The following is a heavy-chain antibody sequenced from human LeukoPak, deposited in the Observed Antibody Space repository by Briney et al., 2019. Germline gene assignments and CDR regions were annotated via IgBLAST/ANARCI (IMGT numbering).Heavy chain of an antibody. D-gene: IGHD6-19*01. V-gene: IGHV4-39*07. CDR3: ARRGSGWYGDNSEEYYFDY. CDR2: IHHSGIT. J-gene: IGHJ4*02. CDR1: GGSISSSSYY. Sequence: SETLSLTCTVSGGSISSSSYYWGWIRQPPGKGLEWIGEIHHSGITNYNPSLKSRVTISVDKSKNQFSLKLSSVTAADTAVYYCARRGSGWYGDNSEEYYFDYWGQGTLVTVSS.